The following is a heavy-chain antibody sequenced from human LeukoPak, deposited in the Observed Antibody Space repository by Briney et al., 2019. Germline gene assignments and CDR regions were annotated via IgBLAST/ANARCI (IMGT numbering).Heavy chain of an antibody. V-gene: IGHV1-2*02. Sequence: HWASVKVSCKASGYTFNGHYMHWVRQAPGPGLEWMGWINPNSGGTNYAQKFHGRVTMTRDTSISTAYMELSRLRSDDTAVYYCARDLYYGDQRGDYWGQGTLVTVSS. CDR1: GYTFNGHY. CDR3: ARDLYYGDQRGDY. CDR2: INPNSGGT. D-gene: IGHD4-17*01. J-gene: IGHJ4*02.